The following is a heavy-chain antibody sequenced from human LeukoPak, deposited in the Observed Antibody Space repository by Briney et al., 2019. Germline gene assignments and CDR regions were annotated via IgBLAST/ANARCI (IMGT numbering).Heavy chain of an antibody. Sequence: SETLSLTCAVYGGSFSGYYWSWIRQPPGKGLEWIGEINHSGSTNYNPSLKSRVTISVDTSKNQFSLKLSSVTAADTAVYYCASHYDSSGYSTFSEGAFDIWGQGTMVTVSS. CDR3: ASHYDSSGYSTFSEGAFDI. J-gene: IGHJ3*02. V-gene: IGHV4-34*01. CDR1: GGSFSGYY. D-gene: IGHD3-22*01. CDR2: INHSGST.